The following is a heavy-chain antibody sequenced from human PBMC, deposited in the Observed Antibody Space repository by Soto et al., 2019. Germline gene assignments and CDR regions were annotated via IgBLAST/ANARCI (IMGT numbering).Heavy chain of an antibody. V-gene: IGHV1-69*06. CDR1: GGTFSSYA. Sequence: GASVKVSCKASGGTFSSYAISWVRQAPGQGLEWMGGIIPIFGTANYAQKFQGRVTITADKSTSTAYMELSSLRSEDTAVYYCARLDGYCSGGSCPTEFDYWGQGTLVTVYS. CDR2: IIPIFGTA. D-gene: IGHD2-15*01. CDR3: ARLDGYCSGGSCPTEFDY. J-gene: IGHJ4*02.